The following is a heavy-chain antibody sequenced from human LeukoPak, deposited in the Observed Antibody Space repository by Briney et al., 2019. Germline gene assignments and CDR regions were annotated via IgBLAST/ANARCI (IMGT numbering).Heavy chain of an antibody. Sequence: GESLKISCKGSGYSFTSYWIGWVRQMPGKGLEWMGIIYPGDSDTRYSPSFQGQVTISADKSISTAYLQWSSLKASDTAMYYCARLRLERHGAYYFDYWGQGTLVTVSS. V-gene: IGHV5-51*01. CDR2: IYPGDSDT. CDR1: GYSFTSYW. CDR3: ARLRLERHGAYYFDY. D-gene: IGHD1-1*01. J-gene: IGHJ4*02.